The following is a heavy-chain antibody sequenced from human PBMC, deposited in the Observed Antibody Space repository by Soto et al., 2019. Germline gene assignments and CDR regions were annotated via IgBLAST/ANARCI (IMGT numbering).Heavy chain of an antibody. Sequence: QLQLQESGPGLVKPSETLSLTCTVSGGSISSSSYYWGWIRQPPGKGLEWIGSIYYSGSTYYNPPLKRPATISLDTYTNHFSLMLSSVTAADTAVYCCASPDCSGGSCYFDYWGQGTLVTVSS. CDR2: IYYSGST. CDR1: GGSISSSSYY. D-gene: IGHD2-15*01. CDR3: ASPDCSGGSCYFDY. V-gene: IGHV4-39*02. J-gene: IGHJ4*02.